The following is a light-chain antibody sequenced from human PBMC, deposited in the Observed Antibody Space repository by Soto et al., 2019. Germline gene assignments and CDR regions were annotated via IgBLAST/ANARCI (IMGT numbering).Light chain of an antibody. CDR1: SRDVGGYSY. CDR2: EVN. V-gene: IGLV2-8*01. CDR3: SSYAGSSNL. Sequence: QSVLTQPPSGSGSPGQSVGISCTGTSRDVGGYSYVSWYQQHPGKAPKLMIYEVNKRPSGVPSRFSGSKSGNTSSLTVSRLQAEDQADYYCSSYAGSSNLFGSGTKVTVL. J-gene: IGLJ1*01.